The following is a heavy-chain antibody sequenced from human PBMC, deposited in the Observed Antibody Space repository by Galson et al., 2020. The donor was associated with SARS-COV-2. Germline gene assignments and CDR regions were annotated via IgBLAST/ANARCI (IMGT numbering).Heavy chain of an antibody. Sequence: GESLKISCKASGYTFTSYGISWVRQAPGQGLEWMGWISAYNGNTNYAQKLQGRVTMTTDTSTSTAYMELRSLRSDDTAVYYCAREFCSGGSCGPYYYYGMDVWGQGTTVTVSS. CDR3: AREFCSGGSCGPYYYYGMDV. J-gene: IGHJ6*02. V-gene: IGHV1-18*01. CDR2: ISAYNGNT. CDR1: GYTFTSYG. D-gene: IGHD2-15*01.